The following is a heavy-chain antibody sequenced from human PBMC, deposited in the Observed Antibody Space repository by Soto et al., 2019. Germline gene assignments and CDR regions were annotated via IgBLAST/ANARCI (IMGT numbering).Heavy chain of an antibody. CDR1: GGSIITYY. CDR2: IYASGAA. D-gene: IGHD3-10*01. J-gene: IGHJ4*02. CDR3: ARSHSFDGSIYHYYFDF. Sequence: PSETLSLTCTVSGGSIITYYCIFIRHPPFGTLEWIGYIYASGAATYNPSLESRVTMSVDMPNNEFSLELTSLTAADTAVYYCARSHSFDGSIYHYYFDFWGQGTLVTVSS. V-gene: IGHV4-59*01.